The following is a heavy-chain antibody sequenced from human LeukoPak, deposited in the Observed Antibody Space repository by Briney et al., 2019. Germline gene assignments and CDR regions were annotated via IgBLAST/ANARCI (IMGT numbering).Heavy chain of an antibody. V-gene: IGHV2-70*11. J-gene: IGHJ4*02. CDR1: GGSISSYYW. Sequence: TLSLTCTVSGGSISSYYWSWIRQPPGKALEWLARIDWDDDKYYSTSLKTRLTISKDTSKNQVVLTMTNMDPVDTATYYCARILPYSSSSYFDYWGQGTLVTVSS. D-gene: IGHD6-6*01. CDR3: ARILPYSSSSYFDY. CDR2: IDWDDDK.